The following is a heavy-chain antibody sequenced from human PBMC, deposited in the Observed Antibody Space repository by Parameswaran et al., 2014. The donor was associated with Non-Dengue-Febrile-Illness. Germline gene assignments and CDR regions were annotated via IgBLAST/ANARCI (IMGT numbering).Heavy chain of an antibody. D-gene: IGHD3-16*02. J-gene: IGHJ4*02. CDR2: ISGSGGST. Sequence: SNARWIRQPPGKGLEWVSAISGSGGSTYYADSVKGRFTISRDNSKNTLYLQMNSLRAEDTAVYYCAKDLGGELSFGYFDYWGQGTLVTVSS. CDR1: SNA. CDR3: AKDLGGELSFGYFDY. V-gene: IGHV3-23*01.